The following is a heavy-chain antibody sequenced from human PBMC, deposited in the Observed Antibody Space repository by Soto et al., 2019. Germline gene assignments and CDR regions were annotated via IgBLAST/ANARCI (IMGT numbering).Heavy chain of an antibody. CDR3: ARRRTYSSGSDY. CDR2: INAGNGNT. Sequence: AASVKVSCKTSGYTFTSYAMHWVRQAPGQRLEWMGWINAGNGNTKYSQKFQGRVTITRDTSTSTVYMELSSLRSEDTAVYYCARRRTYSSGSDYWGQGTLVTVSS. D-gene: IGHD5-18*01. CDR1: GYTFTSYA. J-gene: IGHJ4*02. V-gene: IGHV1-3*01.